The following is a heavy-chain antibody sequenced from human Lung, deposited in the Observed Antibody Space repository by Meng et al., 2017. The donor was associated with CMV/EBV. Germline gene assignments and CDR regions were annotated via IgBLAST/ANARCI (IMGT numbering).Heavy chain of an antibody. CDR2: IYHSGST. D-gene: IGHD2-21*02. J-gene: IGHJ4*02. CDR3: ARVVTALWGYYFDY. V-gene: IGHV4-4*02. CDR1: GGSISSSNW. Sequence: QGQRRGSGPGLVKPSGTPSLTCAVSGGSISSSNWWSWVRQPPGKGLEWIGEIYHSGSTNYNPSLKSRVTISVDKSKNQFSLKLSSVTAADTAVYYCARVVTALWGYYFDYWGQGTLVTVSS.